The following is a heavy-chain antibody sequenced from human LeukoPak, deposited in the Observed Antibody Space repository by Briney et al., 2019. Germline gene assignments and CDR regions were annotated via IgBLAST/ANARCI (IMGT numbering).Heavy chain of an antibody. CDR1: GGSFSGYY. J-gene: IGHJ4*02. CDR3: AREWELQEDYFDY. D-gene: IGHD1-26*01. Sequence: SETLSLTCAVYGGSFSGYYWSWIRQPPGKGLEWIGEINHSGSTNYNPSLKSRVTISVDTSKNQFSLKLSSVTAADTAVYYCAREWELQEDYFDYWGQGTLVTVSS. V-gene: IGHV4-34*01. CDR2: INHSGST.